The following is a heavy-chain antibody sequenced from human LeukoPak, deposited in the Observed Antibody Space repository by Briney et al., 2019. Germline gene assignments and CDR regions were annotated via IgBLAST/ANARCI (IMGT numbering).Heavy chain of an antibody. J-gene: IGHJ3*02. D-gene: IGHD3-22*01. CDR1: GGSISSSSYY. V-gene: IGHV4-39*07. Sequence: SETLSLTCTVSGGSISSSSYYWGWIRQPPGKGLEWIGSIYYSGSTYYNPSLKSRVTISVDTSKNQFSLKLSSVTAADTAVYYCARDVGWVIVVVMGAFDIWGQGTMVTVSS. CDR2: IYYSGST. CDR3: ARDVGWVIVVVMGAFDI.